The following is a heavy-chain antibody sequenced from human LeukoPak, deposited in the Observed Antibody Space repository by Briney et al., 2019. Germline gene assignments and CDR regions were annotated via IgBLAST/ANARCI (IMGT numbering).Heavy chain of an antibody. CDR3: ATLDLPPSTAAVAS. V-gene: IGHV1-24*01. Sequence: GASVKVSCKVSGYTLSELSIHWVRQGPGKGLEWMAGFVLEDGERIYAQKFRGRVRVTEDTSTDTAYMELSSLRSEDTAVYYCATLDLPPSTAAVASWGQGTLVTVFS. D-gene: IGHD6-13*01. J-gene: IGHJ5*01. CDR2: FVLEDGER. CDR1: GYTLSELS.